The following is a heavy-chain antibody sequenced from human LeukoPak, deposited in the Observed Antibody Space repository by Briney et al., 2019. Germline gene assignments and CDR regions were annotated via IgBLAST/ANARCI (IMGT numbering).Heavy chain of an antibody. Sequence: GESLKISCKGSGYSFTNYWIGWVRQMPGKGLEWMGIIYPGNSDTKYSPSFQGQVTISADKSITTAYLQWSSLEASDTAIYYCARVLIAAADPHFQDWGQGTLVTVSS. J-gene: IGHJ1*01. CDR3: ARVLIAAADPHFQD. CDR1: GYSFTNYW. CDR2: IYPGNSDT. D-gene: IGHD6-13*01. V-gene: IGHV5-51*01.